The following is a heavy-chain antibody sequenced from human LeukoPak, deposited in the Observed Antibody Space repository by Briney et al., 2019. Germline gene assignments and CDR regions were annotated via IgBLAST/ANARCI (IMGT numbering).Heavy chain of an antibody. J-gene: IGHJ6*03. D-gene: IGHD5-18*01. CDR1: AGSFSGYY. Sequence: SETLSLTCGVYAGSFSGYYWTWIRQSPGKGLEWIGKITHSGSTKYNPSLKSRVTISIDTSNNQFSLKVSSVTAADTAVYYFARGEGYSYSDDYYFFYMDVWGKGTTVTVSS. CDR3: ARGEGYSYSDDYYFFYMDV. V-gene: IGHV4-34*01. CDR2: ITHSGST.